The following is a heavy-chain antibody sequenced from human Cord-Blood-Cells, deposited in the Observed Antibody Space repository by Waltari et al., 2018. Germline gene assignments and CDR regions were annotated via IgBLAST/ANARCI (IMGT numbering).Heavy chain of an antibody. CDR1: GGTFSSYA. Sequence: HVQLVQSGAEVKKPGSAVKVSCKASGGTFSSYARSWARPVPGKGLEWMGGIIPIFGTANYVQKFQGRVTITADESKSTAYMELSSLRSEDTAVYYCARDRPPNSNYWFDPWGQGTLVTVSS. V-gene: IGHV1-69*01. J-gene: IGHJ5*02. CDR2: IIPIFGTA. D-gene: IGHD4-4*01. CDR3: ARDRPPNSNYWFDP.